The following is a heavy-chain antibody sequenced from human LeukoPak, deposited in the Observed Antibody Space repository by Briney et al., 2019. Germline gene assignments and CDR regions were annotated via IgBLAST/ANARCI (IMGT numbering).Heavy chain of an antibody. CDR3: ARGHSSGWSYFDN. V-gene: IGHV3-11*05. D-gene: IGHD6-19*01. Sequence: PGGSLRLSCAASGFTFSDYYMSWVRQAPGKGLEWVSYISSSSSYTNYADSVKGRFTISRDNAKNSLCLQMNSLRAEDTAVYYCARGHSSGWSYFDNWGQGTLVIVSP. CDR1: GFTFSDYY. J-gene: IGHJ4*02. CDR2: ISSSSSYT.